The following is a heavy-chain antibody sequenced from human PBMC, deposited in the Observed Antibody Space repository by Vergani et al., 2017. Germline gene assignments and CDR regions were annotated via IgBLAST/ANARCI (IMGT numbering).Heavy chain of an antibody. D-gene: IGHD3-9*01. Sequence: QVQLVESGGGLVKPGGSLRLSCAASGFTFSDYYMSWIRQAPGKGLEWVSYISSSGSTIYYADSVTGRFTISMDNAKNSLYLQMNSLRAEDTAVYCCAKVRDGILTGYYLWYYGMDVWGQGTTVTVSS. CDR2: ISSSGSTI. CDR3: AKVRDGILTGYYLWYYGMDV. V-gene: IGHV3-11*01. J-gene: IGHJ6*02. CDR1: GFTFSDYY.